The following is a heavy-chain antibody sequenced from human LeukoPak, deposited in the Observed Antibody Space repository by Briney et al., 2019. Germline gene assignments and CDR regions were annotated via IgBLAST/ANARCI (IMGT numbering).Heavy chain of an antibody. D-gene: IGHD4-17*01. J-gene: IGHJ4*02. Sequence: ASVKVSCKASGYTFTSYGISWVRQAPGQGLEWMGWISAYNGNTNYAQKLQGRVTMPTDTSTSTAYMELRSLRSDDTAVYYCARGSPYGDGANYFDYWGQGTLVTVSS. CDR2: ISAYNGNT. CDR1: GYTFTSYG. CDR3: ARGSPYGDGANYFDY. V-gene: IGHV1-18*01.